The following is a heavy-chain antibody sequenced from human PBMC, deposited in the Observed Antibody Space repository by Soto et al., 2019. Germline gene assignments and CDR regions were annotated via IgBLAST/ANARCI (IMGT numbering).Heavy chain of an antibody. D-gene: IGHD2-8*01. J-gene: IGHJ4*02. Sequence: SVKVSCKASGGTFSSYAISWVRQAPGQGLEWMGGIIPILGTANYAQKFQGRVTITADESTSTAYMELSSLRSEDTAVYYCARDECTNGVCYSFYWGQGTLVTVSS. CDR2: IIPILGTA. CDR1: GGTFSSYA. CDR3: ARDECTNGVCYSFY. V-gene: IGHV1-69*13.